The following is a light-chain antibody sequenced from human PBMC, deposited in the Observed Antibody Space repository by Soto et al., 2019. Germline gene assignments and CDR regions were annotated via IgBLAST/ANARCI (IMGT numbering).Light chain of an antibody. CDR1: KSVGNNY. CDR3: QRYGTSPGYT. Sequence: ENVVTQSPGTLSLSPGARVTLSCRASKSVGNNYLAWYQQKPGQQPTLLIHVASIRDAGIPDRFSGSGFGTDFSLTLSRLEPEDFAVYYCQRYGTSPGYTFGKGTKLEIK. J-gene: IGKJ2*01. CDR2: VAS. V-gene: IGKV3-20*01.